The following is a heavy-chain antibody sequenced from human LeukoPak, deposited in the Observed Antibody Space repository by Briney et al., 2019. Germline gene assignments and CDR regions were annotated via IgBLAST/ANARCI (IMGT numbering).Heavy chain of an antibody. Sequence: GGSLRLSCAASGFTFNIYAMTWVRQAPGKGLEWVSAVSNSGGSTYYADSVKGRFTISRDNSKNTVYLQMNSLRAEDTAVYYCASNWNCDYWGQGTLVIVSS. D-gene: IGHD1-1*01. CDR2: VSNSGGST. CDR1: GFTFNIYA. V-gene: IGHV3-23*01. CDR3: ASNWNCDY. J-gene: IGHJ4*02.